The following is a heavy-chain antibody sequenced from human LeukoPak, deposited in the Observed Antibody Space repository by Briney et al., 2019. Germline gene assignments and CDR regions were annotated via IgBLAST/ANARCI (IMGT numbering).Heavy chain of an antibody. D-gene: IGHD3-3*01. V-gene: IGHV1-24*01. CDR3: ATGLRFLEWLSAPDFDY. CDR2: FDPEDGET. J-gene: IGHJ4*02. CDR1: GYTLTELF. Sequence: ASVKVSCKVSGYTLTELFMHWVRQAPGKGLEWMGGFDPEDGETIYAQKFQGRVTMTEDTSTDTAYMELSSLRSEDTAVYYCATGLRFLEWLSAPDFDYWGQGTLVTVSS.